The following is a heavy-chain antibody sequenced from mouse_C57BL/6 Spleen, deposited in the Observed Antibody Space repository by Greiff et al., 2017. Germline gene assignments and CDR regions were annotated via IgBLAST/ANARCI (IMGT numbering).Heavy chain of an antibody. V-gene: IGHV1-52*01. CDR3: GRWNDYLYYYAMDY. CDR2: IDPSDSET. D-gene: IGHD2-4*01. J-gene: IGHJ4*01. Sequence: QVQLQQPGAELVRPGSSVKLSCKASGYTFTSYWMHWVKQRPIQGLEWIGNIDPSDSETHYNQKFKDKATLTVDKSSSTAYMQLSSLTSEDSAVYYCGRWNDYLYYYAMDYWGQGTSVTVSS. CDR1: GYTFTSYW.